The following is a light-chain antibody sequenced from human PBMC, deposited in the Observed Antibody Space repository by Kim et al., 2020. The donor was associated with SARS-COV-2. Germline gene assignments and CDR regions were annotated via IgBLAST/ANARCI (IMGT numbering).Light chain of an antibody. J-gene: IGLJ3*02. Sequence: SYVLTQPPSVSVSPGQTASITCSGDKLGDKYACWYQQKPGQSPVLVIYQDSKRPSGIPERFSGSNSGNTATLTISGTQAMDEADYYCQAWDSSTAVFGGGTQLTVL. CDR3: QAWDSSTAV. CDR2: QDS. V-gene: IGLV3-1*01. CDR1: KLGDKY.